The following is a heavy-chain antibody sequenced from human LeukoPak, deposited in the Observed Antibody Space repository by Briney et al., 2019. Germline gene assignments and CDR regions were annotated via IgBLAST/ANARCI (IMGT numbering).Heavy chain of an antibody. J-gene: IGHJ5*02. Sequence: SETLSLTCTVSGGSISSYYWSWIRQPPGKGLEWIGYIYYSGSTNYNPSLKSRVTISVDTSKNQFSLKLSSVTAADTAVYYCARLWGVATPEGDWFDPWGQGTLVTVPS. CDR3: ARLWGVATPEGDWFDP. D-gene: IGHD5-12*01. V-gene: IGHV4-59*08. CDR1: GGSISSYY. CDR2: IYYSGST.